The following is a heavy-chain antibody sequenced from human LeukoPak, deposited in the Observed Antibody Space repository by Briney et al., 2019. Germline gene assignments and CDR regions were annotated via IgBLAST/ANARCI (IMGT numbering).Heavy chain of an antibody. J-gene: IGHJ4*02. CDR1: GYAFDYYG. D-gene: IGHD3-3*01. V-gene: IGHV1-18*01. CDR3: QRVTIFGVVIDFDY. Sequence: GASVKVSCKASGYAFDYYGITWVRQAPGQGLEWVGWINLNNGNTHYTKYAQKFQGRVTLTADTSTATAYMELRGLRSDDTAVYYCQRVTIFGVVIDFDYWGQGTLVAVSS. CDR2: INLNNGNT.